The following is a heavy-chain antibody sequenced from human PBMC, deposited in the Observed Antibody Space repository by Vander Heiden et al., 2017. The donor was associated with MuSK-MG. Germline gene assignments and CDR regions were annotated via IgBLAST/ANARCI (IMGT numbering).Heavy chain of an antibody. CDR2: ISYDGSKN. V-gene: IGHV3-30*18. CDR1: GFTFSTYG. D-gene: IGHD6-19*01. J-gene: IGHJ6*03. Sequence: QVQLVASGGGVVQPGRSLRLSCAASGFTFSTYGMHWVRQAPGKGLEWVAVISYDGSKNYFADSVKGRFTISRDNSKNTLYLQMNSLRADDTAVYYCAKGAGYSSEYYYYYMDVWGKGTTVTVSS. CDR3: AKGAGYSSEYYYYYMDV.